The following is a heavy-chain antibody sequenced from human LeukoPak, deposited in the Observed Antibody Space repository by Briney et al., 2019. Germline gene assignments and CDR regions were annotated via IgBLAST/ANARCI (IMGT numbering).Heavy chain of an antibody. CDR2: IIPIFGTA. D-gene: IGHD2-2*01. Sequence: SVKVSCKASGGTFSSYAISWVRQAPGQGLEWMGGIIPIFGTANYAQKFQGRVTITTDESTSTAYMELSSLRSEDTAVYYCATVVVPAGDYYMDVWGKGTTVTVSS. J-gene: IGHJ6*03. CDR3: ATVVVPAGDYYMDV. CDR1: GGTFSSYA. V-gene: IGHV1-69*05.